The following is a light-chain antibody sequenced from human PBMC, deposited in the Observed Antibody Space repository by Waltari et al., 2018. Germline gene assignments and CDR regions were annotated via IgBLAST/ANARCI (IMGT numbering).Light chain of an antibody. Sequence: EIVLTQSPGTLSLSPGERATLSCRASQNIGRYLVWYQQKPGQAPRLLIYEASRRATGIPDRFSGSGSGTDFSLTISRLEPEHCAVYACQNHEGLPATFCPGTKVEIK. V-gene: IGKV3-20*01. CDR1: QNIGRY. J-gene: IGKJ1*01. CDR2: EAS. CDR3: QNHEGLPAT.